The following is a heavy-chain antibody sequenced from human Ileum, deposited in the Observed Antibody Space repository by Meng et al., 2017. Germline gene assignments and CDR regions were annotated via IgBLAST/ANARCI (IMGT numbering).Heavy chain of an antibody. CDR3: AKGGYIAVAGTLDY. Sequence: GESLKISCAASGLTFSSYAMSWVRQAPGKGLEWVSAISGSGGSTYYADSVKGRFTISRDNSKNTLYLQMNSLRAEDTAVYYCAKGGYIAVAGTLDYWGHGTLVTVSS. D-gene: IGHD6-19*01. CDR1: GLTFSSYA. V-gene: IGHV3-23*01. J-gene: IGHJ4*01. CDR2: ISGSGGST.